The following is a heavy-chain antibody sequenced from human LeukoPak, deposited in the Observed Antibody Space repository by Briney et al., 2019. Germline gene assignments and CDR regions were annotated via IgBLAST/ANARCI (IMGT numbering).Heavy chain of an antibody. J-gene: IGHJ3*02. V-gene: IGHV1-3*01. CDR2: INAGNGNT. CDR3: ASSIYGNDAFDI. CDR1: GYTFTSYA. Sequence: ASVKVSCKASGYTFTSYAMHWVRQAPGQRLEWMGGINAGNGNTKYSQKFQGRVTITRDTSASTAYMELSSLRSEDTAVYYCASSIYGNDAFDIWGQGTMVTVSS. D-gene: IGHD4-11*01.